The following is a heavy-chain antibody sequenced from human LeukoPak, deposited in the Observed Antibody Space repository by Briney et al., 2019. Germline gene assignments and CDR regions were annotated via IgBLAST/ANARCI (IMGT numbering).Heavy chain of an antibody. J-gene: IGHJ3*02. CDR3: ATHRGYCSGGSCSYNDAFDI. D-gene: IGHD2-15*01. Sequence: ASVKVSCKVSGYTLTELSMHWVRQAPAKGLEWMGGFDPEDGETIYAQKFQGRVTMTEDTSTDTAYMELSSLRSEDTAVYYCATHRGYCSGGSCSYNDAFDIWGQGTMVTVSS. V-gene: IGHV1-24*01. CDR2: FDPEDGET. CDR1: GYTLTELS.